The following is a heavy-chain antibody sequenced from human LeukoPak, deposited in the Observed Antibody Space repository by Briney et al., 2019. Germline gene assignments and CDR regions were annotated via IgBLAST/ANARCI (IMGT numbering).Heavy chain of an antibody. CDR1: GGSFSGYY. D-gene: IGHD2-2*01. CDR3: ARYGLLGLSEINGFDI. V-gene: IGHV4-34*01. J-gene: IGHJ3*02. CDR2: INHSGST. Sequence: SETLSLTCAVYGGSFSGYYWSWIRQPPGKGLEWIGEINHSGSTNYNPSLKSRVTISVDRSKNQFSLKLSSVTAADTAVYYCARYGLLGLSEINGFDIWGQGTMVTVS.